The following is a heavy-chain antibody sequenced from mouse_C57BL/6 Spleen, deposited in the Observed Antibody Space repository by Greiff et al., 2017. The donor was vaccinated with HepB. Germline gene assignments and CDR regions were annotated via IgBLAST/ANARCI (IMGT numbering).Heavy chain of an antibody. J-gene: IGHJ2*01. D-gene: IGHD2-1*01. CDR1: GYAFSSYW. CDR3: ARSYGNFVFGY. CDR2: IYPGDGDT. V-gene: IGHV1-80*01. Sequence: QVHVKQSGAELVKPGASVKISCKASGYAFSSYWMNWVKQRPGKGLEWIGQIYPGDGDTNYNGKFKGKATLTADKSSSTAYMQRSSLTSEDSAVYFCARSYGNFVFGYWGQGTTLTVAS.